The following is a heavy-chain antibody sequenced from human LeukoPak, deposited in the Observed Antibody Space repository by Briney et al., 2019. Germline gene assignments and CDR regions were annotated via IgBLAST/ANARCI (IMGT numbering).Heavy chain of an antibody. J-gene: IGHJ5*02. CDR1: GDSVSSNSAV. D-gene: IGHD3-16*01. V-gene: IGHV6-1*01. CDR3: ARSYNWFDP. Sequence: SQTLSLTCAISGDSVSSNSAVWNWIRQSPSRGLGWLGRTYYGSKWYNDYAVSVKSRITINPDTSMNQFSLQLNSVTPEDTAVYYCARSYNWFDPWGQGTLVTVPS. CDR2: TYYGSKWYN.